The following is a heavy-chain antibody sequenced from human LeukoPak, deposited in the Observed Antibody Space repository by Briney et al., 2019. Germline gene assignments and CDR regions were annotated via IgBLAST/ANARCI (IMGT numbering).Heavy chain of an antibody. V-gene: IGHV3-23*01. J-gene: IGHJ4*02. Sequence: TGGSLRLSCAASGFTFSSHAMSWVRQAPGKGLEWVSAISGSGGSTYYAASVKGRFAISRDNSKSTLDLRMNNLRADDTAVYYCATGIATATFDYWGRGTLVTVSS. CDR2: ISGSGGST. CDR1: GFTFSSHA. CDR3: ATGIATATFDY. D-gene: IGHD5-18*01.